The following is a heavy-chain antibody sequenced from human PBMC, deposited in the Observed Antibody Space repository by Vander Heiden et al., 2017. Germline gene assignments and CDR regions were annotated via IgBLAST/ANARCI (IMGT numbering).Heavy chain of an antibody. D-gene: IGHD3-10*01. CDR2: IIPIFGTA. J-gene: IGHJ4*02. V-gene: IGHV1-69*01. CDR1: GGTFSSYA. Sequence: QVQLVQPGAEVQKPGSSVTVSCKASGGTFSSYAISWVRQAPGQGLEWMGGIIPIFGTANYAQKFQGRVTITADESTRTAYMELSSLRSEDTAVYYCARDLRGQFDYWGQGTLVTVSS. CDR3: ARDLRGQFDY.